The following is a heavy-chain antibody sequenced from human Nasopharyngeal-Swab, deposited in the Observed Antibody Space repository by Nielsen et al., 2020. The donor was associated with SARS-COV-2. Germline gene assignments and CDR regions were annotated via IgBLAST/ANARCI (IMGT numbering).Heavy chain of an antibody. J-gene: IGHJ4*02. CDR2: IYYSGST. D-gene: IGHD3-22*01. Sequence: SETLSLTCTVSGGSISSGDYYWSWIRQPPGKGLEWIGYIYYSGSTYYNPSLKSRVTIPVDTSKNQFSLKLSSVTAADTAVYYCARGSTYYYDSTLSGIDYWGQGTLVTVSS. CDR1: GGSISSGDYY. CDR3: ARGSTYYYDSTLSGIDY. V-gene: IGHV4-30-4*01.